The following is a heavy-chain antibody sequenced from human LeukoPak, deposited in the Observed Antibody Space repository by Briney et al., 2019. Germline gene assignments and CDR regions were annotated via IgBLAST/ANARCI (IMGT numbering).Heavy chain of an antibody. Sequence: GSLRLSCTASGFTFSNFWMGWVRQAPGKGLEWIGSIYYSGSTYYNPSLKSRVTISVDTSKNQFSLKLSSVTAADTAVYYCARGYYDSSGYYIDYWGQGTLVTVSS. CDR1: GFTFSNFW. V-gene: IGHV4-39*01. D-gene: IGHD3-22*01. CDR3: ARGYYDSSGYYIDY. CDR2: IYYSGST. J-gene: IGHJ4*02.